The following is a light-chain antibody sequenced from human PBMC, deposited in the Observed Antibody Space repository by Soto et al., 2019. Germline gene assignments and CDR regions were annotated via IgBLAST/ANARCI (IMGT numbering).Light chain of an antibody. CDR2: GAS. J-gene: IGKJ4*02. CDR3: QQFAGS. Sequence: EIVLTQSPGTLSLSPGERATLSCRASQSVSPSSLAWYQQRHGQSPRLLIYGASSRATGIPDRFSGRGSGTDFTLIISRLEPEDFAVYYCQQFAGSFGGGTKVDIK. V-gene: IGKV3-20*01. CDR1: QSVSPSS.